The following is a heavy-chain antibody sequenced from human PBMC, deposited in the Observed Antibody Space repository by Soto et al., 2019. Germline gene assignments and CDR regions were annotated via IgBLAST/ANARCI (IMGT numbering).Heavy chain of an antibody. V-gene: IGHV3-7*01. J-gene: IGHJ4*02. CDR2: VKEDGSEK. CDR1: GFTFSSSW. D-gene: IGHD2-15*01. CDR3: ARDANRNYRDY. Sequence: GGSLRLSCAASGFTFSSSWMSWVRQAPGKGLEWVANVKEDGSEKYYVDSVKGRFTISRDNDKNSLYLQMNSLRAEDTAVYYCARDANRNYRDYWGQGTLVTVSS.